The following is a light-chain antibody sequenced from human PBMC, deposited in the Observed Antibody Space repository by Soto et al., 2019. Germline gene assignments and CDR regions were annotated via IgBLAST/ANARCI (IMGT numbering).Light chain of an antibody. J-gene: IGLJ2*01. CDR3: SSFTSFSTLV. CDR1: SNDVGGHNF. V-gene: IGLV2-14*01. Sequence: QSALTQPASVSGSPGQSITISCTGTSNDVGGHNFVSWYQQHPGKVPKLMIYEVTNRPSGVSDRFSGSKSYNTASLTISGLQAEDEADYYCSSFTSFSTLVFGGGTKLTVL. CDR2: EVT.